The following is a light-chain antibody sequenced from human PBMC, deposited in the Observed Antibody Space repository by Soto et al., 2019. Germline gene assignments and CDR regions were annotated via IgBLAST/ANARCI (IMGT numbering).Light chain of an antibody. CDR1: SSDVGGYNY. CDR2: EVS. CDR3: RSYTSSSALVV. V-gene: IGLV2-14*01. J-gene: IGLJ2*01. Sequence: QSALTQPASVSGSPEQSITISCTGTSSDVGGYNYVSWYQQHPGKAPKLMIYEVSNRPSGVSNRFSGSKSGNTASLTISGLQSEDEADYYCRSYTSSSALVVFGGGTKLTVL.